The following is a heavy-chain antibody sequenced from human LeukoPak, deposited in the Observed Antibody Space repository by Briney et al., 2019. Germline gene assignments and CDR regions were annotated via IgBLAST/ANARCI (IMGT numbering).Heavy chain of an antibody. V-gene: IGHV3-11*06. J-gene: IGHJ4*02. CDR1: GFTFSDYY. CDR2: ISSSSSYT. Sequence: GGSLRLSCAASGFTFSDYYMSWIRQAPGKGLEWVSYISSSSSYTNYADSVKGRFTISRDNAKNSLYLQMNSLRAKDTAVYYCARVRYCSSTSCEGPYYFDYWGQGTLVTVSS. D-gene: IGHD2-2*01. CDR3: ARVRYCSSTSCEGPYYFDY.